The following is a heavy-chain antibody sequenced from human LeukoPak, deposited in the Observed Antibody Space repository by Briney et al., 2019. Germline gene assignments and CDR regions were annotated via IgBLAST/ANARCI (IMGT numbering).Heavy chain of an antibody. D-gene: IGHD5-24*01. Sequence: SETLSLTCAVYGGSFSGYYWSWIRQPPGKGLEWIGEINHSGSTNYNPSLKSRVTISVDTSKNQFSLKLSSVTAADTAVYYCARGRGRPRDGYKYYYYGMDVWGQGTTVTVSS. J-gene: IGHJ6*02. CDR1: GGSFSGYY. CDR2: INHSGST. CDR3: ARGRGRPRDGYKYYYYGMDV. V-gene: IGHV4-34*01.